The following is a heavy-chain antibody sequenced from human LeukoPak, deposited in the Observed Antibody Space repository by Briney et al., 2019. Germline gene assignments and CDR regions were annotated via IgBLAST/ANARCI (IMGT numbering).Heavy chain of an antibody. CDR1: GFTFSSYA. D-gene: IGHD3-22*01. V-gene: IGHV3-23*01. CDR3: AKVNYYDSSGYPLWGFDY. Sequence: GGSLRLSCAASGFTFSSYAMSWVRQAPGKGLEWVSAISGSGGSTYYADSVKGRFTISRDNSKNTLYLQMNSLRAEDTAVYYCAKVNYYDSSGYPLWGFDYWGQGTLVTVSS. CDR2: ISGSGGST. J-gene: IGHJ4*02.